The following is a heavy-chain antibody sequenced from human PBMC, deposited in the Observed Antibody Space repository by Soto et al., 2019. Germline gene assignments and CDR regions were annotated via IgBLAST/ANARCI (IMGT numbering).Heavy chain of an antibody. CDR2: IYYSGSI. J-gene: IGHJ6*02. V-gene: IGHV4-30-4*08. Sequence: QVQLQQSGPGLMKPSQTLSLTCTVSGGSISSDNYHWTWIRQSPGKGLEWIGYIYYSGSIFYNPSFKSRVTISVDTSKNQFSLQLSSVTAADTAVYFCAREDDGGDRDYYGLDVWGQGTTVTVSS. CDR3: AREDDGGDRDYYGLDV. CDR1: GGSISSDNYH. D-gene: IGHD2-21*02.